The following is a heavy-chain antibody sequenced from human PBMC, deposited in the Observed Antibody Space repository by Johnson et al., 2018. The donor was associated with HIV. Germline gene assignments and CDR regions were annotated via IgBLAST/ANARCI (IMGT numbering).Heavy chain of an antibody. J-gene: IGHJ3*02. Sequence: VQLVESGGGLVQPGGSLRLSCAASGFTFSSYDMHWVRQATGKGLEWVSAIGTAGDTYYPGSVKGRFTISRDNAKNSMYLQMNSLRAEDTAVYYCARGWRSVAGPDAFDIWGQGTMVTVSS. CDR3: ARGWRSVAGPDAFDI. CDR1: GFTFSSYD. V-gene: IGHV3-13*01. CDR2: IGTAGDT. D-gene: IGHD6-19*01.